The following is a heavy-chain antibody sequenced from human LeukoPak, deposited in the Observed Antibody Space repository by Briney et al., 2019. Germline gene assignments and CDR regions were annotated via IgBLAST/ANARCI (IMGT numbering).Heavy chain of an antibody. CDR2: IYASGNT. D-gene: IGHD7-27*01. Sequence: SETLSLTCTVSGGSISSGSYYWSWIRQTAGKGLEWIGRIYASGNTNYNPSLKSRVIISVDTSKNQFSLRLSSVTAADTAVYYCARASNWGWENYFHSWGQGTLVTVSS. V-gene: IGHV4-61*02. CDR1: GGSISSGSYY. CDR3: ARASNWGWENYFHS. J-gene: IGHJ4*02.